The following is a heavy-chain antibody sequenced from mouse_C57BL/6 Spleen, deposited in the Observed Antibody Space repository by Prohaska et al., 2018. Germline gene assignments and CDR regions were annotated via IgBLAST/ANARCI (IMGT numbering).Heavy chain of an antibody. D-gene: IGHD1-1*02. CDR1: GYTFTSYW. Sequence: QVQLQQPGAELVKPGASAKLSCKASGYTFTSYWMHWVKQRPGQGLEWIGMIHPNSGSTNYNEKFKSKATLTVDKSSSTAYMQLSSLTSEDSAVYYCARWVAREYWYFDVWGTGTTVKVSS. CDR2: IHPNSGST. J-gene: IGHJ1*03. CDR3: ARWVAREYWYFDV. V-gene: IGHV1-64*01.